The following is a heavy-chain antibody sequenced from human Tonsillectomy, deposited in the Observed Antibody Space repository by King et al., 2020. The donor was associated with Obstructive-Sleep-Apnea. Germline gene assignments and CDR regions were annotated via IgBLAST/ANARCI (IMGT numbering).Heavy chain of an antibody. CDR2: ITWKSGVI. J-gene: IGHJ6*02. CDR1: GFTFDGYA. V-gene: IGHV3-9*01. Sequence: VQLVESGGGLVQPGRSLRLSCAASGFTFDGYAMHWGRQAPGKGLEWVSGITWKSGVIGYADSVKGRFTISRDNAKNSLYLQMNSLRAEDTALYYCAKDLRIGAAGSGYYYYGMDVWGQGTTVTVSS. D-gene: IGHD6-13*01. CDR3: AKDLRIGAAGSGYYYYGMDV.